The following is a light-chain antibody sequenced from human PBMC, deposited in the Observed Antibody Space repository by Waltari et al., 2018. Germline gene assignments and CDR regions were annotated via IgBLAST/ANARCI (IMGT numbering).Light chain of an antibody. CDR3: CSYAGGRPHVV. CDR1: SSDVGPYNL. V-gene: IGLV2-23*01. J-gene: IGLJ2*01. Sequence: QSALTQPASVSGSPGQSITIPCTGTSSDVGPYNLVSWYQQHPGKAPKLMIYEGTKRPSGVSNRSSGSKSGNTASLTISGLQAEDEAHYYCCSYAGGRPHVVFGGGTQLTVL. CDR2: EGT.